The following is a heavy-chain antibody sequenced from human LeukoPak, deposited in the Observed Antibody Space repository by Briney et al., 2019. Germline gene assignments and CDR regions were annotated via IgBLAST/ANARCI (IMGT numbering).Heavy chain of an antibody. CDR1: GFTFSSYA. J-gene: IGHJ4*02. D-gene: IGHD3-10*01. CDR2: ISYDGSNK. Sequence: PGRPLRLSCAASGFTFSSYAMHWVRQAPGKGLEWVAVISYDGSNKYYADSVKGRFTISRDNSKNTLYLQMNSLRAEDTAVYYCAKNKGSGSYLTYFDYWGQGTLVTVSS. V-gene: IGHV3-30-3*02. CDR3: AKNKGSGSYLTYFDY.